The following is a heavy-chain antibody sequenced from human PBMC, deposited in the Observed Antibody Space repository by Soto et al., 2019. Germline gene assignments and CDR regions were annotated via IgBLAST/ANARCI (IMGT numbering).Heavy chain of an antibody. J-gene: IGHJ4*02. CDR2: ISTYNGNT. Sequence: QVQLVQSGAEVKKPGASVKVSCKASGYTFTSYGISWVRQAPGQGLEWMGWISTYNGNTKYAQKLKGRVTMTTDTSKSTAYMELRRLRSDDTAVFYCSRDMVRGVGSDYWGQGTLVTVSS. CDR3: SRDMVRGVGSDY. V-gene: IGHV1-18*01. CDR1: GYTFTSYG. D-gene: IGHD3-10*01.